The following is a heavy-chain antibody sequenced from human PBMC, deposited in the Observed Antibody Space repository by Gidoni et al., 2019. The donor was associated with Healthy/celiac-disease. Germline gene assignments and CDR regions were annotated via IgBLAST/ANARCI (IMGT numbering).Heavy chain of an antibody. J-gene: IGHJ3*02. CDR3: ARERGNIVVVTAVGTDAFDI. D-gene: IGHD2-21*02. CDR1: GGSISSYY. CDR2: IYTSGST. V-gene: IGHV4-4*07. Sequence: QVQLQASGPGLVKPSATLSLTCTVSGGSISSYYWSWIRQPAGKGLEWIGRIYTSGSTNYNPSLKSRFTMSVDTSKIQFSLKLSSVTAADTALYYCARERGNIVVVTAVGTDAFDIWGQGTMVTVSS.